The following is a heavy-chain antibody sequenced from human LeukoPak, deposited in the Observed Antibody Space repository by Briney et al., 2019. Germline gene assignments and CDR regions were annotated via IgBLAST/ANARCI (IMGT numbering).Heavy chain of an antibody. D-gene: IGHD3-22*01. V-gene: IGHV3-23*01. J-gene: IGHJ4*02. Sequence: GGSLRLSCAASGFTFSTFAMIWVRQPPGKGLEWVSSISASGGNTYYADSVKGRFTIPRDNTKNTLSLQMNSLRAEDTAVLYFAKVPGRYYSDGSGYYFPPDSGGQGTLVTVSS. CDR2: ISASGGNT. CDR3: AKVPGRYYSDGSGYYFPPDS. CDR1: GFTFSTFA.